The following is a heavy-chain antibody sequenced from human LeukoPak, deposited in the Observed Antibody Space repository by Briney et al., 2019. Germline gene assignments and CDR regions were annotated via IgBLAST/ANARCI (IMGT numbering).Heavy chain of an antibody. D-gene: IGHD2-2*02. V-gene: IGHV1-24*01. CDR1: GYTLTELS. CDR3: ATDQAGGFVVPAAIGGAFDI. J-gene: IGHJ3*02. Sequence: ASVKVPCKVSGYTLTELSMHWVRQAPGKGLEWMGGFDPEDGETIYAQKFQGRVTMTEDTSTDTAYMELSSLRSEDTAVYYCATDQAGGFVVPAAIGGAFDIWGQGTMVTVSS. CDR2: FDPEDGET.